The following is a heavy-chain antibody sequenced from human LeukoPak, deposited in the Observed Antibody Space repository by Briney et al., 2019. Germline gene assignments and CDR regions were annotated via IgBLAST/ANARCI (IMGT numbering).Heavy chain of an antibody. D-gene: IGHD1-26*01. CDR3: AKAQWEPDAFDI. J-gene: IGHJ3*02. CDR2: ISGSGGST. Sequence: PGGSLRLSCAASGFTFSSYSMNWVRQAPGKGLEWVSAISGSGGSTYYADSVKGRFTISRDNSKNTLYLQMNSLRAEDTAVYYCAKAQWEPDAFDIWGQGTMVTVSS. CDR1: GFTFSSYS. V-gene: IGHV3-23*01.